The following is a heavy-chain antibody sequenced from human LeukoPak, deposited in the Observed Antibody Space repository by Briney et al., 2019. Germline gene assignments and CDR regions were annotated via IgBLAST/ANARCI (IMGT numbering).Heavy chain of an antibody. D-gene: IGHD6-13*01. J-gene: IGHJ4*02. CDR3: ARLQGWLHGSSWYFLMSGPIGYDY. CDR1: GYSIRSGFY. Sequence: SETLSLTCTVSGYSIRSGFYWGWIRQPPGKGLEWIGNIYHSGITYYTPSLKSRVTISVDTSKNQFSLKLSSVTAADTAVYYCARLQGWLHGSSWYFLMSGPIGYDYWGQGTLVTVSS. CDR2: IYHSGIT. V-gene: IGHV4-38-2*02.